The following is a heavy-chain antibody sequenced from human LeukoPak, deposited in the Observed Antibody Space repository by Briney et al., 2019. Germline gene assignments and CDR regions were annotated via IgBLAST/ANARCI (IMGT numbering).Heavy chain of an antibody. D-gene: IGHD4-23*01. Sequence: PGGSLRLSXAASGFTFSSYAMHWVRQAPGKGLEYVSAISSNGGSTYYANSVKGRFTISRDNSKNTLYLQMGSLRAEDMAVYYCARAGGTTVVRSYFDYWGQGTLVTLSS. J-gene: IGHJ4*02. V-gene: IGHV3-64*01. CDR3: ARAGGTTVVRSYFDY. CDR2: ISSNGGST. CDR1: GFTFSSYA.